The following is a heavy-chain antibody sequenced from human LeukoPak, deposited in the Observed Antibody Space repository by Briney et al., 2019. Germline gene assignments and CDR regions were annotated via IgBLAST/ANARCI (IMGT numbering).Heavy chain of an antibody. CDR2: MNPNSGKT. D-gene: IGHD1-26*01. CDR3: ARGVGATRGAFYYYYYYMDV. J-gene: IGHJ6*03. CDR1: GYAFTSYD. V-gene: IGHV1-8*01. Sequence: ASVKLSCKASGYAFTSYDINWVRQATRQGLEWMGWMNPNSGKTAYAQTFLDRVTMTRNTSISTAYIELSSLRSEATAVYYCARGVGATRGAFYYYYYYMDVWGRGTTVTISS.